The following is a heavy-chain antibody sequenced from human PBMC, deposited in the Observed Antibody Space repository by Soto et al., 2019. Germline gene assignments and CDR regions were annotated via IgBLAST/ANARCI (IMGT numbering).Heavy chain of an antibody. J-gene: IGHJ4*02. CDR2: IWYDGSNK. CDR3: ARYSSRNSDFDH. Sequence: QVQLVESGGGVVQPGRSLRLSCEGSGFTFSTYGIHWVRQAPGKGLEWVAVIWYDGSNKYYADSVKGRFTISRDNSKKTVYLQMNSLRAEDTAVYYCARYSSRNSDFDHWGQGTLVTVSP. D-gene: IGHD2-2*01. V-gene: IGHV3-33*01. CDR1: GFTFSTYG.